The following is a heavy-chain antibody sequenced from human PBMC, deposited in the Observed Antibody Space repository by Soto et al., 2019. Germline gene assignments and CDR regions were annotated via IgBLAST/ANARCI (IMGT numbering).Heavy chain of an antibody. Sequence: QIQLLQSGAEVKKPGASVKVTCKASGYTFRNFGISWVPQAPGQGLEWMGWISAYNANANYAQKFQGRLTMTADTSTSTAYMELRSLRSDDTAVYYWARENSYFDYWGQGTLVTVSS. CDR1: GYTFRNFG. J-gene: IGHJ4*02. CDR2: ISAYNANA. CDR3: ARENSYFDY. V-gene: IGHV1-18*01.